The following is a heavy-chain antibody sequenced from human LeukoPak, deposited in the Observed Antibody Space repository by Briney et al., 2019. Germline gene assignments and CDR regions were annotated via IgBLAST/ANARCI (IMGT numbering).Heavy chain of an antibody. D-gene: IGHD5-18*01. J-gene: IGHJ4*02. CDR1: GYSISSGYY. V-gene: IGHV4-38-2*02. Sequence: SETLSLTCTVSGYSISSGYYWGWIRQPPGKGLEWIGSIYHSGSTYYNPSLKSRVTISVDTSKNQFSLKLSSVTAADTAVYYCARVGGYSYGYHDYWGQGTLVTVSS. CDR2: IYHSGST. CDR3: ARVGGYSYGYHDY.